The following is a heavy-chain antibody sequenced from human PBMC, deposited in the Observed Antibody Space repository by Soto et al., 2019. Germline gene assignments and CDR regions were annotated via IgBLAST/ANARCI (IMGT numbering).Heavy chain of an antibody. CDR2: IYWDGDK. V-gene: IGHV2-5*02. CDR3: VHSRCGGDCIRSYSSLYYDGMDV. Sequence: QITLKESGPTLVKPTQTLTLTCTFSGFSLNTGGLGVGWIRQPPGKALEWLALIYWDGDKRYSPSLQSRLSMTKDTANHQVVLTMTNMNPEDTATYSCVHSRCGGDCIRSYSSLYYDGMDVWGQGNTVTVSS. J-gene: IGHJ6*02. CDR1: GFSLNTGGLG. D-gene: IGHD2-21*02.